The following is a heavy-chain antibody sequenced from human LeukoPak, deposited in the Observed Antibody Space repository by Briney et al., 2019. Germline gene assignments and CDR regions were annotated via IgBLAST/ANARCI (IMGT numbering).Heavy chain of an antibody. CDR2: ISGSGGST. Sequence: GGSLRLSCAASGFTFSSYAMSWVRQAPGKGLEWVSTISGSGGSTYYADSVKGRFTISRDNSKNTLYLQMNSLRAEDTAVFYCARGNSGVYYDAFDIWGQGTMVTVSS. CDR1: GFTFSSYA. CDR3: ARGNSGVYYDAFDI. J-gene: IGHJ3*02. D-gene: IGHD3-10*01. V-gene: IGHV3-23*01.